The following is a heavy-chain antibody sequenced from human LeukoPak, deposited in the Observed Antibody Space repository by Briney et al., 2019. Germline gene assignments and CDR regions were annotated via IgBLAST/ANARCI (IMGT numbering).Heavy chain of an antibody. CDR2: MNPNSGNT. Sequence: ASVKVSCKASGYTFTSYDINWVRQATGQGLEWMGWMNPNSGNTGYAQKFQGRVTMTRNTSISTAYMELISLRSEDTAVYYCARGHRRLRSSWTYYFDYWRPGTLVTVSS. CDR1: GYTFTSYD. CDR3: ARGHRRLRSSWTYYFDY. D-gene: IGHD6-13*01. J-gene: IGHJ4*02. V-gene: IGHV1-8*01.